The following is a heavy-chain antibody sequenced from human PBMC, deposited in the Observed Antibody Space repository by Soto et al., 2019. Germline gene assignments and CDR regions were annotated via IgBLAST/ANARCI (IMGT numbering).Heavy chain of an antibody. J-gene: IGHJ6*02. CDR3: ARSQGGSSSLDIYYYYYYGMDV. CDR2: IIPIFGTA. CDR1: GGTFSSYA. D-gene: IGHD2-15*01. Sequence: SVKVSCKAPGGTFSSYAISWVRQAPGQGLEWMGEIIPIFGTANYAQKFQGRVTITADESTSTGYMELSSLRSEDTAVYYCARSQGGSSSLDIYYYYYYGMDVWGQGTTVTVSS. V-gene: IGHV1-69*13.